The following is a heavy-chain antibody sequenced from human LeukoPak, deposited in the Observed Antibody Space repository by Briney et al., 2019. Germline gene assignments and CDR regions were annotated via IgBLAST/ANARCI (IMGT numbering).Heavy chain of an antibody. CDR3: ARDQLYTPEQHDFDWSPWFDP. J-gene: IGHJ5*02. CDR2: ISSSSSYI. Sequence: PGGSLRLSCAASGFTFSSYSMSWVRQAPGKGLEWVSSISSSSSYIYYADSVKGRFTISRDNAKNSLYLQMSSLRAEDTAVFYCARDQLYTPEQHDFDWSPWFDPWGQGTLVTVSS. V-gene: IGHV3-21*01. D-gene: IGHD3-9*01. CDR1: GFTFSSYS.